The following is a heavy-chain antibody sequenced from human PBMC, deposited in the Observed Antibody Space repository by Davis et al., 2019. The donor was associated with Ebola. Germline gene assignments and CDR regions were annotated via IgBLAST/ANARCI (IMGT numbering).Heavy chain of an antibody. CDR2: ISVGSNTI. V-gene: IGHV3-48*03. CDR1: GFTFSGYE. CDR3: ARGSVAAVGSDT. J-gene: IGHJ5*02. Sequence: GESLKTPCEASGFTFSGYEMNCSRQRPGKGPEWVAYISVGSNTILYADSVKGRFTISRDNAKNSLYLQMDSLRVEDSAVYYCARGSVAAVGSDTWGQGTLVTVSS. D-gene: IGHD6-13*01.